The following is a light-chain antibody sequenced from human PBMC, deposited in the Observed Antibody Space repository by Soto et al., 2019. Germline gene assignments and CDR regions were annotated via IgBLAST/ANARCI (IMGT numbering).Light chain of an antibody. CDR3: QQYNNLRQT. CDR1: QRVSSN. V-gene: IGKV3-15*01. CDR2: GAS. J-gene: IGKJ1*01. Sequence: EIVLTQSPGTLSLSPWEIATLSCRASQRVSSNVAWYQQKPGQAPRLLLYGASARATGVPARFSGSGSGTQFTLTISSLQSEDFAVSYCQQYNNLRQTFGQGTKV.